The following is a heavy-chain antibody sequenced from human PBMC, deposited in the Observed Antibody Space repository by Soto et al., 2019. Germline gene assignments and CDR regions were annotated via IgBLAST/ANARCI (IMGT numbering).Heavy chain of an antibody. CDR1: GLSVSDKS. J-gene: IGHJ4*02. CDR2: TYTGGNS. Sequence: EVQLVQTGGGLIKPGGSLSLSCAASGLSVSDKSMSWVRQAPGKGLEWVSLTYTGGNSYFVDFVKGRFIVSRDISKNTLFLHMNSLAAEDTAVYYCAREGYAYGLDFWGQGSLVTVSS. V-gene: IGHV3-53*02. D-gene: IGHD3-10*01. CDR3: AREGYAYGLDF.